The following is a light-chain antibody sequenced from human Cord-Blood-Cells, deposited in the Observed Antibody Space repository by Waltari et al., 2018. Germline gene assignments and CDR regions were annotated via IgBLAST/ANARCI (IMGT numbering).Light chain of an antibody. CDR2: AAS. V-gene: IGKV1-39*01. J-gene: IGKJ2*01. CDR3: QQSYSTPYT. Sequence: IHMTQSSSSLSASVGDRVTITCRASQSISSYLNWYQQKPGKAPKLLIYAASSLQSGVPSRFSGSGSGTDFTLTISSLQPEDFATYYCQQSYSTPYTFGQGTKLEIK. CDR1: QSISSY.